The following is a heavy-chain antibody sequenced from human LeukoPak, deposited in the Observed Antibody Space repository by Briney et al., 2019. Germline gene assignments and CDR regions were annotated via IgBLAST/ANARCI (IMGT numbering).Heavy chain of an antibody. CDR2: ISTSGTNT. D-gene: IGHD1-26*01. CDR1: GFTFSGYA. J-gene: IGHJ4*02. CDR3: AKGSTDLDYYFDY. V-gene: IGHV3-23*01. Sequence: PGGSLRLSCAASGFTFSGYAMTWVRQAPGKGLEWVSTISTSGTNTYYADSVKGRFIISRDNSKNTLYLQMSSLRVEDTAVYYCAKGSTDLDYYFDYWGQGTLVTVSS.